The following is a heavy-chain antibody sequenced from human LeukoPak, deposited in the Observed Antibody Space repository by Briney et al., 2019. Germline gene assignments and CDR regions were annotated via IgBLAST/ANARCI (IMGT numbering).Heavy chain of an antibody. CDR1: GGSISSYY. D-gene: IGHD6-19*01. CDR3: ATCPGIALAGPPVVDY. J-gene: IGHJ4*02. V-gene: IGHV4-59*08. CDR2: IYYSGST. Sequence: SETLSLTCTVSGGSISSYYWSWIRQPPGKGLEWIGYIYYSGSTNYNPSLESRVTISVDTSKNQFSLKLSSVTAADTAVYYCATCPGIALAGPPVVDYSGQGTLATVS.